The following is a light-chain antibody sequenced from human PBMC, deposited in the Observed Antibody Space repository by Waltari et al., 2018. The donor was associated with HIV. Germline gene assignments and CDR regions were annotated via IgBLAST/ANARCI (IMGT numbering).Light chain of an antibody. CDR2: GAS. Sequence: EIVLTQSPGTLSLSPGGKATLSCRASQSVSSSHLTWDKQKPSQAPRLLIYGASTTATGIPDRFIGSESGTDFTLTIIRLEPEDFAVYYCQHYGRSPTFGGGTKVEI. V-gene: IGKV3-20*01. J-gene: IGKJ4*01. CDR1: QSVSSSH. CDR3: QHYGRSPT.